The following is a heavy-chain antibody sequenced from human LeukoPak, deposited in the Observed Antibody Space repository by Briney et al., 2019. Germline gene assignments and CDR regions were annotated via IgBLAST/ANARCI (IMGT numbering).Heavy chain of an antibody. CDR1: GYTFTSYD. V-gene: IGHV1-8*03. D-gene: IGHD5-18*01. Sequence: GASVKVSCKASGYTFTSYDINWVRQATGQGLEWMGWMNPNSGNTGYAQKFQGRVTITRNTSISTAYMELSSLRSEDTAVYYCASGVQGYSYGSYYYMDVWGKGTTVTVSS. CDR2: MNPNSGNT. J-gene: IGHJ6*03. CDR3: ASGVQGYSYGSYYYMDV.